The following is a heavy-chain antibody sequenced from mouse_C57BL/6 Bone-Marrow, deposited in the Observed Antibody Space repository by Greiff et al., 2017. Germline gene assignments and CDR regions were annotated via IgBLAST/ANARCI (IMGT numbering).Heavy chain of an antibody. D-gene: IGHD2-1*01. CDR1: GFTFNTYA. CDR3: VRAEGNSWFAY. CDR2: IRSKSSNYAT. J-gene: IGHJ3*01. Sequence: EVKVVESGGGLVQPKGSLKLSCAASGFTFNTYAMHWVRQAPGKGLEWVARIRSKSSNYATYYSDSVTDSFTISRDDSQSMLYLQMNNLKTEDTAMYYCVRAEGNSWFAYWVQGTLVTVSA. V-gene: IGHV10-3*01.